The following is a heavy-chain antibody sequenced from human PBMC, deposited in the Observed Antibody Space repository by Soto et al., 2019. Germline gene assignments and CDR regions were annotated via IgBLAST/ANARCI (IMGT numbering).Heavy chain of an antibody. D-gene: IGHD3-22*01. CDR1: GFTFSSYA. J-gene: IGHJ4*02. CDR3: ARGWGYDSNDYYYAY. Sequence: QVQLVESGGGVVQPGRSLRLSCAASGFTFSSYAISWVRQAPGQGLEWMGGIIPIFGTANHAQKFQGRVTIIADESTSTVYMELSSLRSEDTAMYYCARGWGYDSNDYYYAYWGQGTLVIVSS. CDR2: IIPIFGTA. V-gene: IGHV1-69*01.